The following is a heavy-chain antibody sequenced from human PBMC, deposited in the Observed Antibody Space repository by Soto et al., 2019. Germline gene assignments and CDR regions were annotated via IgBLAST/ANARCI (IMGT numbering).Heavy chain of an antibody. CDR2: ISYDGSNK. CDR3: AKEKGLYYYDSSGYFDY. J-gene: IGHJ4*02. Sequence: GGSLRLSCAASGFTFSSYGMHWVRQAPGKGLEWVAVISYDGSNKYYADSVKGRFTISRDNSKNTLYLQMNSLRAEDTAVYYCAKEKGLYYYDSSGYFDYWGQGTLVTV. D-gene: IGHD3-22*01. CDR1: GFTFSSYG. V-gene: IGHV3-30*18.